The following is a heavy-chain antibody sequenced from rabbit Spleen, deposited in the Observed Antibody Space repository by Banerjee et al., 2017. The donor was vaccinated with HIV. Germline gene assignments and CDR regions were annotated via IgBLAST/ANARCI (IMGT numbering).Heavy chain of an antibody. D-gene: IGHD1-1*01. CDR2: INTNNGNT. CDR1: GFSFSNKAV. CDR3: ARRVSGSGGYDL. V-gene: IGHV1S45*01. Sequence: QEQLVESGGGLVKPEGSLKLSCTASGFSFSNKAVMCWVRQAPGKGLEWIACINTNNGNTWYASWAKGRVTISKTSSTTVTLQMTSLTAADTATYFCARRVSGSGGYDLWGPGTLVTVS. J-gene: IGHJ6*01.